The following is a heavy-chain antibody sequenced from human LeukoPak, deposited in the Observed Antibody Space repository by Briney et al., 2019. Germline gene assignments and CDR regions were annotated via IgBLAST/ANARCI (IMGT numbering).Heavy chain of an antibody. CDR1: GGSISSYS. Sequence: SETLSLTCSVSGGSISSYSWSWIRQPAGKGLDWIWRIFSSGNNKYNPSLKSRVIMSVDTSKNQFSLKLTSVTAADTAVYYCAREGGGFDYWGQGTLVTVSS. CDR3: AREGGGFDY. D-gene: IGHD3-16*01. V-gene: IGHV4-4*07. CDR2: IFSSGNN. J-gene: IGHJ4*02.